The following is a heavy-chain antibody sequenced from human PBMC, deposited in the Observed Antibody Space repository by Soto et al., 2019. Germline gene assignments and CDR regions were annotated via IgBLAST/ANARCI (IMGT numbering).Heavy chain of an antibody. V-gene: IGHV3-30*18. J-gene: IGHJ4*02. CDR1: GFTFSSYG. Sequence: GGSLRLSCAASGFTFSSYGMHWVRQAPGKGLEWVAVISYDGSNKYYADSVKGRFTISRDNSKNTLYLQMNSLRAEDTAVYYCAKDMRLEDGGSSGDNGYWFDYWGQGTLVTVSS. CDR3: AKDMRLEDGGSSGDNGYWFDY. D-gene: IGHD3-22*01. CDR2: ISYDGSNK.